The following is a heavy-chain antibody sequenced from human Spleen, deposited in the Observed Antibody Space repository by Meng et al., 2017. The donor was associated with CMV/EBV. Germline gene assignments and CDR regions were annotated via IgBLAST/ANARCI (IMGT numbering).Heavy chain of an antibody. CDR2: INPNSGGT. CDR3: ARDIKAARNYYYDSSGFDY. J-gene: IGHJ4*02. V-gene: IGHV1-2*02. D-gene: IGHD3-22*01. Sequence: ASVKVSCKASGYTFTGYYMHWVRQAPGQGLEWMGWINPNSGGTNYAQKFQGRVTMTRDTSISTAYMELSRLRSDDTAVYYCARDIKAARNYYYDSSGFDYWGQGTLVTVSS. CDR1: GYTFTGYY.